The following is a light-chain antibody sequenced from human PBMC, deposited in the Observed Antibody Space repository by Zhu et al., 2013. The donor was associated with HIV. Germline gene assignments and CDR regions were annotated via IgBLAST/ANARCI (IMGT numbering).Light chain of an antibody. J-gene: IGLJ3*02. V-gene: IGLV1-36*01. Sequence: QSVLTQPPSVSEAPRQRVTISCSGSSSNIGNNAVNWYQQLPGKAPKLLIYYDDLLPSGVSDRFSGSKSGTSATLGIAGLQTGDEADYYCATWDRSLTGVVFGGGTEVTVL. CDR2: YDD. CDR1: SSNIGNNA. CDR3: ATWDRSLTGVV.